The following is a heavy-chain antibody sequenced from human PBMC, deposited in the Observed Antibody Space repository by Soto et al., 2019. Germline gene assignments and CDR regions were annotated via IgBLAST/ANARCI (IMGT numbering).Heavy chain of an antibody. D-gene: IGHD1-26*01. V-gene: IGHV1-69*01. CDR1: GGTFSTYA. J-gene: IGHJ4*01. Sequence: QVQLVQSGAEVKKPGSSVKVSCKASGGTFSTYAITWVRQAPGQGLEWLGGIIPIFGTTDYARKFQGRVTITAAESTSTVFIELSSLTYEDTDVYYCARGVGAYYFDYWGHGTLVTVSS. CDR3: ARGVGAYYFDY. CDR2: IIPIFGTT.